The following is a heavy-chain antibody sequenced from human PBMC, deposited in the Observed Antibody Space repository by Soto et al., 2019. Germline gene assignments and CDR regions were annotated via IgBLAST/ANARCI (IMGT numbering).Heavy chain of an antibody. J-gene: IGHJ5*02. D-gene: IGHD6-13*01. V-gene: IGHV4-31*03. CDR1: GGSISSGGYY. CDR3: ARERVAAAGMARFDP. Sequence: QVQLQESGPGLVKPSQTLSLTCTVSGGSISSGGYYWSWIRQHPGKGLEWIGYIYYSGSTYYNPSLKRRVTISVDTSKNQFSLKLSSVTAADTAVYYCARERVAAAGMARFDPWGQGTLVTVSS. CDR2: IYYSGST.